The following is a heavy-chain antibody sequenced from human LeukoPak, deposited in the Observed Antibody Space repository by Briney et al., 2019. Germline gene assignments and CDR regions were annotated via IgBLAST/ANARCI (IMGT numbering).Heavy chain of an antibody. CDR2: TYYRSKWYN. CDR3: ARLPVSPVHGDYVGDY. D-gene: IGHD4-17*01. V-gene: IGHV6-1*01. J-gene: IGHJ4*02. Sequence: SQTLSLTCAISGDSVSSNSAAWNWIRQSPSRGLEWLGRTYYRSKWYNDYAVSVKSRITINPDTSKNQFSLKLSSVTAADTAVYYCARLPVSPVHGDYVGDYRGQGTLVTVSS. CDR1: GDSVSSNSAA.